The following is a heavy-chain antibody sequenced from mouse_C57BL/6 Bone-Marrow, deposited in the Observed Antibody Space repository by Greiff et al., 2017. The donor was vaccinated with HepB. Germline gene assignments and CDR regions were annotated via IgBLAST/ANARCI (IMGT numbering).Heavy chain of an antibody. CDR3: ARDNDYDDYAMDY. CDR1: GYTFTSYW. CDR2: IYPGSGST. D-gene: IGHD2-4*01. Sequence: VQLQQPGAELVKPGASVKMSCKASGYTFTSYWITWVKQRPGQGLEWIGDIYPGSGSTKYNEKFKSKATLTVDTSASTAYMQLSSLTTEDSAVYYCARDNDYDDYAMDYWGQGTSVTVSS. V-gene: IGHV1-55*01. J-gene: IGHJ4*01.